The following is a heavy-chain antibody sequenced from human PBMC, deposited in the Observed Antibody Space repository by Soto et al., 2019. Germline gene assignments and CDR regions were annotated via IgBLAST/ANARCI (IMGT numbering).Heavy chain of an antibody. CDR1: GGTFSSYT. Sequence: QVQLVQSGAEVKKPGSSVKVSCKASGGTFSSYTISWVRQAPGQGLEWMGRIIPILGIANYAQKFQGRVTMSADKSTSKAYMELSSLRSEDTAVYYSAINRSRGWGQYWYFDLWGRGTLVTVSS. CDR2: IIPILGIA. J-gene: IGHJ2*01. V-gene: IGHV1-69*02. CDR3: AINRSRGWGQYWYFDL. D-gene: IGHD6-19*01.